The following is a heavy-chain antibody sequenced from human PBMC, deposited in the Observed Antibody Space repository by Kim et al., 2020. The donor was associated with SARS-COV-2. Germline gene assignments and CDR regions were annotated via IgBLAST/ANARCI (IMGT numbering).Heavy chain of an antibody. CDR3: AKTQEGSYFITGGVRWFDP. V-gene: IGHV3-23*01. J-gene: IGHJ5*02. Sequence: KGRLTISRDNSKNTLYLQMNSLRDEDRAVYYCAKTQEGSYFITGGVRWFDPWGQGTLVTVSS. D-gene: IGHD2-8*02.